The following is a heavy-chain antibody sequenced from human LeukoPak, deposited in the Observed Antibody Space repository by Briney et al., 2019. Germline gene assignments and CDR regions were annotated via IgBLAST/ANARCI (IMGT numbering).Heavy chain of an antibody. Sequence: VSVKVSCKASGYTFTSYGISWVRQAPGQGLEWMGWISAYNGNTNYAQKLQGRVTMTTDTSTSTAYMELRSLRSDDTAVYYCARDHDSSGYLNLYYYGMDVWGQGTTVTVSS. CDR2: ISAYNGNT. D-gene: IGHD3-22*01. J-gene: IGHJ6*02. V-gene: IGHV1-18*01. CDR3: ARDHDSSGYLNLYYYGMDV. CDR1: GYTFTSYG.